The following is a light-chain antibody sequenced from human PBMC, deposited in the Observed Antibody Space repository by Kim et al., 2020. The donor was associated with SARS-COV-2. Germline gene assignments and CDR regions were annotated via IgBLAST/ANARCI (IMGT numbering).Light chain of an antibody. CDR3: QLWDSTSDHPRV. Sequence: PGKTARSTCGGNNIGSKSVHWYQQKPGQAPVLVIYYDSDRPSGIPERFSGSNSGNTATLTISRVEAGDEADYYCQLWDSTSDHPRVFGGGTQLTVL. CDR1: NIGSKS. CDR2: YDS. J-gene: IGLJ2*01. V-gene: IGLV3-21*04.